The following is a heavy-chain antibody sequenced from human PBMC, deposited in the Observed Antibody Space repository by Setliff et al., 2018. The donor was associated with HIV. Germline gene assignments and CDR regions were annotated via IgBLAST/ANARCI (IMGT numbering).Heavy chain of an antibody. V-gene: IGHV4-4*09. D-gene: IGHD3-22*01. J-gene: IGHJ4*02. CDR2: IYTSGST. Sequence: SETLSLTCTVSGGSMNNYYWTWIRQPPGKGLEWIGYIYTSGSTNYNPSLEGRVTISVDTSKNQFSLKLSSVTAADTAVYYCARTPEDYDQYFFDRWGQGTLVTVTS. CDR1: GGSMNNYY. CDR3: ARTPEDYDQYFFDR.